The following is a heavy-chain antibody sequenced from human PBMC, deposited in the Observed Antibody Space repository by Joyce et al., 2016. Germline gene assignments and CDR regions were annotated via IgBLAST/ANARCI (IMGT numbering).Heavy chain of an antibody. CDR3: MNGDYGY. D-gene: IGHD4-17*01. J-gene: IGHJ4*02. V-gene: IGHV3-73*01. Sequence: EVQLVESGGDLVQPGGSLKLSCAASGFNFRGSAMHWVRQASGKGLEWIVRIRDEANSYATTYGAAVRGRFTISRDDSKTTAYLHMSSLKTEDTAIYFCMNGDYGYWGQGTLVTVSS. CDR2: IRDEANSYAT. CDR1: GFNFRGSA.